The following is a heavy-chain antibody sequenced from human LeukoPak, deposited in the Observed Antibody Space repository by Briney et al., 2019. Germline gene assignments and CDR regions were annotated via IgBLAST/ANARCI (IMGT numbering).Heavy chain of an antibody. J-gene: IGHJ3*01. CDR3: AKDRSCTGSSCNVGS. Sequence: PGGSLRLSWAESGFSCSSFSMSWVRHALGGGLEWVSAISGSGGSTYYADPVKGRFTISRDNSKNTLFLQMNSLRAEDTAVYYCAKDRSCTGSSCNVGSWGQGTMVTVSS. CDR1: GFSCSSFS. CDR2: ISGSGGST. V-gene: IGHV3-23*01. D-gene: IGHD2-2*01.